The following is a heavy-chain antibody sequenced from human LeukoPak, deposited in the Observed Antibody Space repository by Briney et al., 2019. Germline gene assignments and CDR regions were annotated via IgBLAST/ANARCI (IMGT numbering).Heavy chain of an antibody. Sequence: SETLSLTCAAYGGSFSGYRRHCIRQPPGKGLEWIGEINHSGSSNYNPSLKSRVTISVDTSKNQFSLKLSSVTAADTAVYYCARKAQAGRSYYYGMDVSGDRRTCTVSS. CDR3: ARKAQAGRSYYYGMDV. CDR2: INHSGSS. D-gene: IGHD6-6*01. J-gene: IGHJ6*01. CDR1: GGSFSGYR. V-gene: IGHV4-34*01.